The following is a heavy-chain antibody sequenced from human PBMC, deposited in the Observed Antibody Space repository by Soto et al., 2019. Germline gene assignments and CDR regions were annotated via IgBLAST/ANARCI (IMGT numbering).Heavy chain of an antibody. CDR3: ATMGTTTGSYYFYY. J-gene: IGHJ4*02. CDR2: ISYSGST. CDR1: GGSISSGDYY. Sequence: SETLSLTCTVSGGSISSGDYYWSRIRQPPGKGLEWIAFISYSGSTYYNPSLQSRVAMSVDTSRNQFSLRLSSVTAADTAVYYCATMGTTTGSYYFYYWGQGTLVTVSS. V-gene: IGHV4-30-4*01. D-gene: IGHD1-26*01.